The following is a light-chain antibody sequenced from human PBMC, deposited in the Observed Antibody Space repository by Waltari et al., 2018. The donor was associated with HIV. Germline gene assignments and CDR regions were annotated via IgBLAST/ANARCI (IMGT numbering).Light chain of an antibody. CDR2: QDS. V-gene: IGLV3-1*01. CDR1: KLGDKY. J-gene: IGLJ2*01. CDR3: SSYAGSNKLV. Sequence: SYELTQPPSVSVSPGQTASITCSGDKLGDKYACWYQQKPGQSPVLVIYQDSKRPSGVPDRFSGSKSGNTASLTVSGLQAEDEADYYCSSYAGSNKLVFGGGTKLTVV.